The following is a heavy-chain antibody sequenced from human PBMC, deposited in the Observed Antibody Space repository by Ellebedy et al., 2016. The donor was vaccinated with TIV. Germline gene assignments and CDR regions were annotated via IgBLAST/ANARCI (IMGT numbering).Heavy chain of an antibody. CDR2: IYYSGST. J-gene: IGHJ4*02. Sequence: MPSETLSLTCTVSGGSISSYYWSWVRQPPGKGLEWIGHIYYSGSTDYNPSLKSRVTISLDTSKNQFSLKMNSVTAAETAVYYCARYVSYFDTPDQIDYYFDSWGQGTLVTVSS. CDR1: GGSISSYY. CDR3: ARYVSYFDTPDQIDYYFDS. V-gene: IGHV4-59*08. D-gene: IGHD3-22*01.